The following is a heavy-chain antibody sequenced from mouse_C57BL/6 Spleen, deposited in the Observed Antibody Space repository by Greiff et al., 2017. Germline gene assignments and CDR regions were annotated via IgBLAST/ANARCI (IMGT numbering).Heavy chain of an antibody. CDR1: GFSLTSYG. Sequence: VQLQESGPGLVQPSQSLSITCTVSGFSLTSYGVHWVRQSPGKGLEWLGVIWRGGSTDYNAAFMSRLSITEDNSKSQVFFKMNSLQAADTAIYYCAKGDGYDAWFAYWGQGTLVTVSA. J-gene: IGHJ3*01. D-gene: IGHD2-2*01. V-gene: IGHV2-5*01. CDR3: AKGDGYDAWFAY. CDR2: IWRGGST.